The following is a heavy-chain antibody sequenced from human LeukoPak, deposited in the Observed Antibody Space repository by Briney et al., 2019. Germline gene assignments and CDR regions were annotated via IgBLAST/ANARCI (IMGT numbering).Heavy chain of an antibody. CDR1: GYTVTSYG. CDR2: ISAYNGNT. D-gene: IGHD3-10*01. Sequence: ASVKVSCKASGYTVTSYGISWVRQAPGQGLEWMGWISAYNGNTNYAQKLQGRVTMTTDTSTSTAYMELRSLRSDDKAVYYCARVRFGELLGPTPYGMDVWGQGTTVTVSS. V-gene: IGHV1-18*01. CDR3: ARVRFGELLGPTPYGMDV. J-gene: IGHJ6*02.